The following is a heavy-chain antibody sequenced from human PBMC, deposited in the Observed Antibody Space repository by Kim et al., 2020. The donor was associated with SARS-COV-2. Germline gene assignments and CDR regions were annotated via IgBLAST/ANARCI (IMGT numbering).Heavy chain of an antibody. CDR2: INHSGST. D-gene: IGHD2-2*01. J-gene: IGHJ5*02. V-gene: IGHV4-34*01. CDR1: GGSFSGYY. CDR3: ARGRVVPAAILLRRWFDP. Sequence: SETLSLTCAVYGGSFSGYYWSWIRQPPGKGLEWIGEINHSGSTNYNPSLKSRVTISVDTSKNQFSLKLSSVTAADTAVYYCARGRVVPAAILLRRWFDPWGQGTLVTVSS.